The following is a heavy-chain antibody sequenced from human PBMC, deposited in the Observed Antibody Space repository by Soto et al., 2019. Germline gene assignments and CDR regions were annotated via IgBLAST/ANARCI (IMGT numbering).Heavy chain of an antibody. D-gene: IGHD4-17*01. Sequence: GGSLRLSCAASGFTFSSYAMSWVRQAPGKGLEWVSAISGSGGSTYYADSVKGRFTISRDNSKNTLYLQMNSLRAEDTAVYYCAKGGATTVTTSYYYGMDVWGQGTTVTVSS. V-gene: IGHV3-23*01. CDR1: GFTFSSYA. CDR3: AKGGATTVTTSYYYGMDV. J-gene: IGHJ6*02. CDR2: ISGSGGST.